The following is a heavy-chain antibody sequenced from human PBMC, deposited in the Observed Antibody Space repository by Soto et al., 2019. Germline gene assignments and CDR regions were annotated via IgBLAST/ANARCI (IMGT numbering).Heavy chain of an antibody. CDR3: ARQPSGPFDY. J-gene: IGHJ4*02. CDR1: GYSISSGYY. V-gene: IGHV4-38-2*01. Sequence: SETLSLTCAVSGYSISSGYYWGWIRQPPGKGLEWIGSIYHSGSTYYNPSLKSRVTISVDTSKNQFSLKLSSVTAADTAVYYCARQPSGPFDYWGQGILVTVSS. D-gene: IGHD3-3*01. CDR2: IYHSGST.